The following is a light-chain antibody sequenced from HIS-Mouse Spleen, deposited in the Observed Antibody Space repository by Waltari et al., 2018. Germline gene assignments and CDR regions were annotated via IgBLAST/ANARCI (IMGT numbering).Light chain of an antibody. V-gene: IGLV3-10*01. CDR2: EDS. J-gene: IGLJ2*01. Sequence: SYELTQPPSVSVSPGQTAMITCAGDALPKKYAYWYQQKPGQAPVLVIYEDSKRPSGIPERFSGSSSGTMATLTISGAQVEDEADYYCYSTDSSGNHRVFGGGTKLTVL. CDR1: ALPKKY. CDR3: YSTDSSGNHRV.